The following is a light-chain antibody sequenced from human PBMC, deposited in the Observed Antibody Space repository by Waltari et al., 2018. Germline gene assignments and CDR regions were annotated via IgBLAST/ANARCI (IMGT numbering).Light chain of an antibody. Sequence: DIQMTQSPSTLSASVGDRVTITCRARQSTSNWLAWYQQKPGHVPNLLIYRTSTLESGVPSRFSGSGSGTEFTLTISSLQPDDFATYYCHQYSSYPLTFGGGTKVE. CDR2: RTS. J-gene: IGKJ4*01. CDR3: HQYSSYPLT. V-gene: IGKV1-5*03. CDR1: QSTSNW.